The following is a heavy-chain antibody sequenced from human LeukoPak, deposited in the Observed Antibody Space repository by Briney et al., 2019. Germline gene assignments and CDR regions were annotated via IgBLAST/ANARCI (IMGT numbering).Heavy chain of an antibody. CDR2: IGTAGDP. CDR1: GFTFSSYD. CDR3: AREYCSSTSCYFDY. V-gene: IGHV3-13*05. Sequence: GGSLRLYCAASGFTFSSYDMHWVRQATGKGLEWVSAIGTAGDPYYPGSVKGRFTISRENAKNSLYLQMNSLRAGDTAVYYCAREYCSSTSCYFDYWGQGTLVTVSS. D-gene: IGHD2-2*01. J-gene: IGHJ4*02.